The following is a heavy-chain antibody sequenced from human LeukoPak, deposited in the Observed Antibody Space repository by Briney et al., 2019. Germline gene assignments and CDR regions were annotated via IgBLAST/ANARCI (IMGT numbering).Heavy chain of an antibody. J-gene: IGHJ3*02. CDR2: ISYDGSNK. V-gene: IGHV3-30-3*01. D-gene: IGHD3-3*01. CDR1: GFTFSSYA. Sequence: PGGSLRLSCAASGFTFSSYAMHWVRQPPGKGLEWVAVISYDGSNKYYADSVKGRFTISRDNSKNTLYLQMNSLRTEDTAVYYCARQPYDSXDAFDIWGQXXXXTVSS. CDR3: ARQPYDSXDAFDI.